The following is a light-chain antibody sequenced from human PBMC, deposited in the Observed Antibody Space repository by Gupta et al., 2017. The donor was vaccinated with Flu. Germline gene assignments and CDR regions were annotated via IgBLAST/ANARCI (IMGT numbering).Light chain of an antibody. CDR2: GKK. Sequence: SSVLTQDAAVSVALGQTVRITCQGDSVRSYYASWYQQKPGQAPVLVIYGKKNRPSGIPDRCYGSSSGKKASSTTTGGQAEDEADDYCNSRDSSSTHVVFGGGTKLTVL. CDR3: NSRDSSSTHVV. CDR1: SVRSYY. J-gene: IGLJ2*01. V-gene: IGLV3-19*01.